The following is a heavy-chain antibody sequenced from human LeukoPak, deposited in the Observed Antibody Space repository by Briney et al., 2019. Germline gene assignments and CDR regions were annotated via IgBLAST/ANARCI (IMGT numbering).Heavy chain of an antibody. CDR1: GFTFSSYA. CDR2: ISDGGTT. D-gene: IGHD2-21*01. V-gene: IGHV3-23*01. CDR3: AKRDVVGLKGYFDY. J-gene: IGHJ4*02. Sequence: GGSLRLSCAASGFTFSSYAMSWVRQAPGKGLEWVSAISDGGTTSYADSVKGRFTISRDNSENTLYLQMNSLRAEDTAVYYCAKRDVVGLKGYFDYWAREPWSPSPQ.